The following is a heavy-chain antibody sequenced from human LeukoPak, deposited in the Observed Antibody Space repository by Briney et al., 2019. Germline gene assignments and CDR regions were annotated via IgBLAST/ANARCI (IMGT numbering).Heavy chain of an antibody. CDR1: GFTFSSYA. V-gene: IGHV3-23*01. J-gene: IGHJ4*02. CDR2: FSGSGNST. CDR3: AKGAGSSGWYPNDY. Sequence: GGSLRLSCAASGFTFSSYAMNWVRQAPGKGLEWVSVFSGSGNSTYYADSVKGRFTISRDNSKNTLYLQMNSLRAEDTAVYYCAKGAGSSGWYPNDYWGQGTLVTVSS. D-gene: IGHD6-19*01.